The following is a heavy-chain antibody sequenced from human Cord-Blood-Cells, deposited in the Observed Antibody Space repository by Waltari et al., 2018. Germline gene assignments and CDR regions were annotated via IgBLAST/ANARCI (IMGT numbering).Heavy chain of an antibody. CDR1: GFTFSSYS. D-gene: IGHD1-26*01. J-gene: IGHJ5*02. Sequence: EVQLVESGGGLVKPGGSLRLSCAASGFTFSSYSMNWVRQAHGKGLEWVSSISRSSSYIYDADSVKGRFTISRDNAKNSLYLQMNSLRAEDTAVYYCARDGTPGEWELHKWFDPWGQGTLVTVSS. CDR2: ISRSSSYI. CDR3: ARDGTPGEWELHKWFDP. V-gene: IGHV3-21*01.